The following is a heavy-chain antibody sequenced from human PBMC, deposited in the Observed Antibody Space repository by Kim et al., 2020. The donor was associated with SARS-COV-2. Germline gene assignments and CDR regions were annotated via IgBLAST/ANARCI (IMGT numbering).Heavy chain of an antibody. V-gene: IGHV3-15*01. CDR1: GFSFSDTW. Sequence: GGSLRLSCAASGFSFSDTWMTWVRQAPGKGLQWVGFIKSKSAGGTAEYAASVKGRFTISRDDSKTTVYLEMNSLTTEDTAVYHCITYSYTYGSDHWGQEPCSPSPQ. J-gene: IGHJ4*01. CDR2: IKSKSAGGTA. D-gene: IGHD5-18*01. CDR3: ITYSYTYGSDH.